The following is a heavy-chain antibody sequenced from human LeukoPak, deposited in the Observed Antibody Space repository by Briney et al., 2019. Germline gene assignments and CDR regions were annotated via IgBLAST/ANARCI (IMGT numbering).Heavy chain of an antibody. V-gene: IGHV4-61*02. CDR1: GGSISSGSYY. Sequence: SETLSLTCTVSGGSISSGSYYWSWIRQPAGKGLEWIGRIYTSGSTNYNPSLRSRVTISVDTSKNQFSLKLSSVTAADTAVYYCARAEGGYFDYWGQGTLVTVSS. CDR3: ARAEGGYFDY. J-gene: IGHJ4*02. CDR2: IYTSGST. D-gene: IGHD3-16*01.